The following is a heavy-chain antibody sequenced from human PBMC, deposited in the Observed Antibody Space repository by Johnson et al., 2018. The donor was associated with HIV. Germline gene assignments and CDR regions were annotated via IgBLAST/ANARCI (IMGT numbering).Heavy chain of an antibody. Sequence: VQLVESGGGVVHPGRSLRVSCAASGFTFSTYGMHWVRQAPGKGLEWVAFIRYDGSNKYYADSVKGRFTISRDNSKNTLYLQMNSLRAEDTALYYCAKDRLQYYNFWSGYLGDAFDIWGQGTMVTVSS. J-gene: IGHJ3*02. CDR2: IRYDGSNK. CDR3: AKDRLQYYNFWSGYLGDAFDI. V-gene: IGHV3-30*02. D-gene: IGHD3-3*01. CDR1: GFTFSTYG.